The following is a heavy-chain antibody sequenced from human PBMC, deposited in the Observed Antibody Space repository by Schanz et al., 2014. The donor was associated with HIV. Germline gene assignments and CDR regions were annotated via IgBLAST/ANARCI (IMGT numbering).Heavy chain of an antibody. J-gene: IGHJ4*02. CDR2: ISISGHST. V-gene: IGHV3-23*04. CDR1: GFTLKTYA. D-gene: IGHD3-16*01. CDR3: AKTIIPTDWAPYTYSFDY. Sequence: VQLVESGGGVVQPGMSLTLSCAASGFTLKTYAMTWVRQAPGKGLEWVSGISISGHSTYYADSVKGRFTISRDISKNTLYLQMNSLRAEDTAVYYCAKTIIPTDWAPYTYSFDYWGQGTLVTVSS.